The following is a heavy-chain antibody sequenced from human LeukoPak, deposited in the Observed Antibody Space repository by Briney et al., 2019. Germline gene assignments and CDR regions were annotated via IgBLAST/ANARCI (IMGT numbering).Heavy chain of an antibody. D-gene: IGHD4-17*01. V-gene: IGHV4-59*01. CDR3: ARGVRYGDF. J-gene: IGHJ4*02. CDR1: GGSISSYY. CDR2: ISYSGST. Sequence: PSETLSLTCTVSGGSISSYYWTWIRQPPGKGLEWIGYISYSGSTNYNPSLKSRVTISVDTSKNQISLNLSSVTAADTAVYYCARGVRYGDFWGQGTLVTVSS.